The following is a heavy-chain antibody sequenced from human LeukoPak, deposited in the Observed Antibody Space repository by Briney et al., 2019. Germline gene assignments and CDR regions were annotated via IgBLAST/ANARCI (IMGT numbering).Heavy chain of an antibody. D-gene: IGHD3-16*01. CDR1: GYNFMSHG. Sequence: ASVKVSCKAYGYNFMSHGISWVRQAPGQGLEWMGWISGDSSNTNYAQRLQGSVTMTTDTSTTTAYMELRSLRSDDTAVYYCARATGTWGHDGFDIWGQGTMVTVSS. CDR2: ISGDSSNT. CDR3: ARATGTWGHDGFDI. V-gene: IGHV1-18*01. J-gene: IGHJ3*02.